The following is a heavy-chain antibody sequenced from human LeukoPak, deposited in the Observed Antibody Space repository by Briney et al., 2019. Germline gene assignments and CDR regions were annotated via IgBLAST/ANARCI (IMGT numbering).Heavy chain of an antibody. Sequence: PSETLSLTCSVSGGSITTTSYYWGWIRQPPEKGLEWIGSIYYTGGTNYSPSLKSRVTISVDTSKNQFSLKLTSVTAADTAVYYCAREGSLMGYYSGLGFNYWGQGTLVAVSS. J-gene: IGHJ4*02. CDR1: GGSITTTSYY. CDR2: IYYTGGT. V-gene: IGHV4-39*02. CDR3: AREGSLMGYYSGLGFNY. D-gene: IGHD6-19*01.